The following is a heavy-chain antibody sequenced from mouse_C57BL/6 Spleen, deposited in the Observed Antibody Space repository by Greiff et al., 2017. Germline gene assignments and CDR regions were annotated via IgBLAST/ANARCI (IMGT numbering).Heavy chain of an antibody. V-gene: IGHV3-6*01. J-gene: IGHJ4*01. CDR1: GYSITSGYY. CDR2: ISYDGSN. Sequence: EVKLQESGPGLVKPSQSLSLTCSVTGYSITSGYYWNWIRQFPGNKLEWMGYISYDGSNNYNPSLKNRISITRDTSKNQFFLKLNSVTTEDTATYYCARGERYAMDYWGQGTSVTVSS. CDR3: ARGERYAMDY.